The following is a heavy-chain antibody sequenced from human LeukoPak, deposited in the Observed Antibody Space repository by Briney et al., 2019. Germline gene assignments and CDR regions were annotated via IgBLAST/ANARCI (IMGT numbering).Heavy chain of an antibody. CDR3: ARVRYIDV. V-gene: IGHV3-7*03. Sequence: PGGSLRLSCAVSGFTFKSYWMNWVRQAPGKGLEWVANINEDGGEKNYVDSVKGRFTISRDNAKNSLYLQMSSLRAEDTAVYCCARVRYIDVWGKGTTVTVSS. CDR1: GFTFKSYW. J-gene: IGHJ6*03. CDR2: INEDGGEK.